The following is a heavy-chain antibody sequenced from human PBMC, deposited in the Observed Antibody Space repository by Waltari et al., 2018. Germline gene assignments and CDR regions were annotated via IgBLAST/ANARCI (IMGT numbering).Heavy chain of an antibody. CDR3: ARGLRGPTYYYGSGSYYLDY. Sequence: QVQLQQWGAGLLKPSETLSLTCAVYGGSFSGYSWRWIRQPPGKGLEWIGEINHSGSTNYNPSLKSRVTISVDTSKNQFSLKLSSVTAADTAVYYCARGLRGPTYYYGSGSYYLDYWGQGTLVTVSS. D-gene: IGHD3-10*01. J-gene: IGHJ4*02. CDR1: GGSFSGYS. CDR2: INHSGST. V-gene: IGHV4-34*01.